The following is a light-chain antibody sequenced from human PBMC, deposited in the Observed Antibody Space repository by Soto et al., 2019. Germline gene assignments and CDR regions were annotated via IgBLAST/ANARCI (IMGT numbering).Light chain of an antibody. Sequence: DIQMTQSPSTLSASVGDTVTITCRASQSVDTWLAWHQQKPGRAPKLLISKASTLESGVPSRFSGSGSGTTFTLTISSLQSDDFATYYCLQYNGYYRTFGQGTKV. CDR1: QSVDTW. CDR3: LQYNGYYRT. V-gene: IGKV1-5*03. CDR2: KAS. J-gene: IGKJ1*01.